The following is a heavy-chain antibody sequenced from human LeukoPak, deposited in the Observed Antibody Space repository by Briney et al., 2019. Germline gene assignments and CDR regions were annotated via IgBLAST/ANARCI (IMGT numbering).Heavy chain of an antibody. J-gene: IGHJ4*02. CDR1: GFTVSGNY. D-gene: IGHD5-12*01. Sequence: GGSLRLSCAVSGFTVSGNYMSWVRQAPGKGLEWVSLIYSGGTTYYADSVKGRFTISRDNSKNTLSLQMNSLRAEDTALYYCAKGYRAYDSRNLFDYWGQGTLVTVSS. CDR3: AKGYRAYDSRNLFDY. V-gene: IGHV3-53*05. CDR2: IYSGGTT.